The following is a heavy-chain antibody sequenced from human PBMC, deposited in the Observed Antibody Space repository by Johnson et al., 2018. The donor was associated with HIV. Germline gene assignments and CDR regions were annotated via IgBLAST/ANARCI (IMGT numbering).Heavy chain of an antibody. CDR3: ARVHIAARWSNAFDF. V-gene: IGHV3-53*04. CDR2: LYSDGGT. D-gene: IGHD6-6*01. J-gene: IGHJ3*01. CDR1: GFTVSSNY. Sequence: VQLVESGGGVVQPGRSLRLSCAASGFTVSSNYMSWVRQAPGKGLEWVSVLYSDGGTYYADSVKGRFTISRDNSKNTLYLQMDALRPGDTGIYYCARVHIAARWSNAFDFWGQGTMVTVSS.